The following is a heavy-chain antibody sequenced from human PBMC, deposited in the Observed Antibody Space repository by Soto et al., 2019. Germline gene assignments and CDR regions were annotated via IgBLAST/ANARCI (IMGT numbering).Heavy chain of an antibody. J-gene: IGHJ5*02. D-gene: IGHD6-19*01. CDR1: GGSISSSSYY. Sequence: SETLSLTCTVSGGSISSSSYYWGWIRQPPGKGLEWIGSIYYSGSTYYNPSLKSRVTISVDTSKNQFSLKLSSVTAADTAVYYCARRYSSDLNWFDPWGQGTLVTVSS. CDR2: IYYSGST. CDR3: ARRYSSDLNWFDP. V-gene: IGHV4-39*01.